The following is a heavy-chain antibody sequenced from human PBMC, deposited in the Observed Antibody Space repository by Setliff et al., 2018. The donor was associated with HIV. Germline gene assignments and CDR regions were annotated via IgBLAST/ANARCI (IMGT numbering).Heavy chain of an antibody. D-gene: IGHD4-17*01. J-gene: IGHJ3*02. CDR2: INHRGST. Sequence: LSLTCAVYGGSLSGYYWSWIRQSPGKGLEWIGEINHRGSTTYNPSLKSRVTISLDTSADPSRSQLHLKLRSVTAADTAVYYCATFFPTTPLGTFDIWGQGTLVTVSS. CDR1: GGSLSGYY. CDR3: ATFFPTTPLGTFDI. V-gene: IGHV4-34*01.